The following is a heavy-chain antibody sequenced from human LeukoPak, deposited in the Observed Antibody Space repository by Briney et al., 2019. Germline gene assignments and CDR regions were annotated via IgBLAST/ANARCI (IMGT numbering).Heavy chain of an antibody. Sequence: ASVRVSCKASGYTLTSYYMHWVRQAPGQRLEWMGIINPSGGSTSYAQKFQGRVTMTRDMSTSTVYMELSSLRSEDTAVYYCARVSVFGVLGNYYYMDVWGKGTTVTVSS. CDR2: INPSGGST. CDR3: ARVSVFGVLGNYYYMDV. CDR1: GYTLTSYY. V-gene: IGHV1-46*01. D-gene: IGHD3-3*01. J-gene: IGHJ6*03.